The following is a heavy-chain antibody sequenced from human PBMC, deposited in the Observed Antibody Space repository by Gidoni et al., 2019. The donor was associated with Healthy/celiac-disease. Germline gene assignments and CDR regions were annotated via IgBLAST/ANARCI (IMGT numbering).Heavy chain of an antibody. CDR3: ARVRDIVVVPAAPSAGHWFDP. V-gene: IGHV1-69*01. D-gene: IGHD2-2*01. Sequence: GLEWMGGIIPIFGTANYAQKFQGRVTITADESTSTAYMELSSLRSEDTAVYYCARVRDIVVVPAAPSAGHWFDPWGQGTLVTVSS. J-gene: IGHJ5*02. CDR2: IIPIFGTA.